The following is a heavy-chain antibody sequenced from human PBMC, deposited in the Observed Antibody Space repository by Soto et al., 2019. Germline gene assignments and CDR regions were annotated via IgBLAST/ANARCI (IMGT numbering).Heavy chain of an antibody. CDR3: VKDTSSSPYYMDV. CDR2: ITGSTGST. V-gene: IGHV3-23*01. D-gene: IGHD2-2*01. Sequence: GGSLRLSCAASGFTFSNFAMGWVRHAPGKGREWVSEITGSTGSTYYADSVRGRFFISRDNSKNTLHLQMNSLRVDYTAVYYCVKDTSSSPYYMDVWGKGTTVTVSS. CDR1: GFTFSNFA. J-gene: IGHJ6*03.